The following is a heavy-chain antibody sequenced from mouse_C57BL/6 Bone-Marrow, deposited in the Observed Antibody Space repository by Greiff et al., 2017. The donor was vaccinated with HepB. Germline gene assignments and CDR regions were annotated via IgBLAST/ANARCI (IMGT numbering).Heavy chain of an antibody. CDR1: GFTFTDYY. CDR2: IRNKANGYTT. CDR3: ARLRLRRDFDY. V-gene: IGHV7-3*01. Sequence: DVQLVESGGGLVQPGGSLSLSCAASGFTFTDYYMSWVRKPPGKALEWLGFIRNKANGYTTAYSASVKGRFTISRDNSQSILYLQMNALSAEDSATYYGARLRLRRDFDYWGQGTTLTVSS. J-gene: IGHJ2*01. D-gene: IGHD2-2*01.